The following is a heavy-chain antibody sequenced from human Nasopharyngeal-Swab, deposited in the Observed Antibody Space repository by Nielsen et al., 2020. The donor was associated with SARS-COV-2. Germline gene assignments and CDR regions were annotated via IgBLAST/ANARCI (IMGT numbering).Heavy chain of an antibody. J-gene: IGHJ3*02. CDR3: ARPFRKGAFDI. V-gene: IGHV3-21*01. Sequence: VRQAPGKWLEWVSSISSSSSYIYYADSVKGRFTISRDNAKNSLYLQMNRLRAEDTAVYYCARPFRKGAFDIWGQGTMVTVSS. CDR2: ISSSSSYI.